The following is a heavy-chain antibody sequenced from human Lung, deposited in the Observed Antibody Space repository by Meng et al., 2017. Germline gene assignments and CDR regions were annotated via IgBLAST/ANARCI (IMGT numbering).Heavy chain of an antibody. CDR2: INHSGST. Sequence: QLRLQQWGAGLLKPSETLPLTGVVAGGSFSDYYWSWIRQPPGKGLEWIGEINHSGSTNYNPSLESRATISVDTSQNNLSLKLSSVTAADSAVYYCARGPTTMAHDFDYWGQGTLVTVSS. CDR3: ARGPTTMAHDFDY. D-gene: IGHD4-11*01. J-gene: IGHJ4*02. V-gene: IGHV4-34*01. CDR1: GGSFSDYY.